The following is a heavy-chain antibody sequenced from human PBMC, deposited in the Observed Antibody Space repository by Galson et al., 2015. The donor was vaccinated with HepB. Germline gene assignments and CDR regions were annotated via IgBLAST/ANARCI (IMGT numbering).Heavy chain of an antibody. CDR3: ARDANVGTSCYRSLGCYYYGMDV. V-gene: IGHV1-69*04. D-gene: IGHD2-2*02. CDR2: IIPILGIA. CDR1: GGTFSSYT. J-gene: IGHJ6*02. Sequence: SVKVSCKASGGTFSSYTISWVRQAPGQGLEWMGRIIPILGIANYAQKFQGRVTITADKSTSTAYMELSSLRSEDTAVYYCARDANVGTSCYRSLGCYYYGMDVWGQGTTVTVSS.